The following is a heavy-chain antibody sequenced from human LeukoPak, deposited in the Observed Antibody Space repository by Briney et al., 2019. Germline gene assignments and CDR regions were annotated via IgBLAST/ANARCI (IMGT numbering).Heavy chain of an antibody. J-gene: IGHJ6*03. CDR2: IYYSGST. Sequence: SETLSLTCTVSGGSISSYYWSWIRQPPGKGLEWIGYIYYSGSTNYNPSLKSRVTISVDTSKNQFSLKLSSVTAADTAVYYCARGIVGATPESYYYYMDVWGKGTTVTVSS. CDR1: GGSISSYY. D-gene: IGHD1-26*01. CDR3: ARGIVGATPESYYYYMDV. V-gene: IGHV4-59*01.